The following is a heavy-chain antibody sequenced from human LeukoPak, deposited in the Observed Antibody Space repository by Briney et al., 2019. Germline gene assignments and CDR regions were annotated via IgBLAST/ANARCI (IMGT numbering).Heavy chain of an antibody. D-gene: IGHD1-20*01. Sequence: SETLSLTCAVYGGSFSGYYWSWIRQPPGKGLEWIGEINHSGSTNYNPSLKSRVTISVDTSKNQFSLKLSSVTAAGTAVYYCAITGITGYWGQGTLVTVSS. CDR1: GGSFSGYY. CDR3: AITGITGY. CDR2: INHSGST. J-gene: IGHJ4*02. V-gene: IGHV4-34*01.